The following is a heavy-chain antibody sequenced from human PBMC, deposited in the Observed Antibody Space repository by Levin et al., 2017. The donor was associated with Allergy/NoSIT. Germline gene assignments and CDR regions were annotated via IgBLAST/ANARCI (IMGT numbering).Heavy chain of an antibody. V-gene: IGHV3-23*01. CDR2: ISGSGGST. CDR1: GFTFSSYA. Sequence: AGGSLRLSCAASGFTFSSYAMSWVRQAPGKGLEWVSAISGSGGSTYYADSVKGRFTISRDNSKNTLYLQMNSLRAEDTAVYYCAKGPPSYYYDSSGMYNWFDPWGQGTLVTVSS. D-gene: IGHD3-22*01. CDR3: AKGPPSYYYDSSGMYNWFDP. J-gene: IGHJ5*02.